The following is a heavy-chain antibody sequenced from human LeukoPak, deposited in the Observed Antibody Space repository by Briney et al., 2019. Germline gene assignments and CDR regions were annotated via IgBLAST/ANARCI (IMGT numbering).Heavy chain of an antibody. V-gene: IGHV1-69*13. Sequence: SVKVSCKASGGTFSSYAISWVRQAPGQGLEWMGGIIPIFGTANYAQKFQGRVTITADESTSTAYMELSSLRSEDTAVYYCARDCSGGSCYVAFDYWGQGTLVTVSS. D-gene: IGHD2-15*01. CDR3: ARDCSGGSCYVAFDY. J-gene: IGHJ4*02. CDR1: GGTFSSYA. CDR2: IIPIFGTA.